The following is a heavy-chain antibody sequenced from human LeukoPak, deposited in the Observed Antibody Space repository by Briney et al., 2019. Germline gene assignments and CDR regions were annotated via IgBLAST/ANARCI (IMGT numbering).Heavy chain of an antibody. CDR2: IYPGDSDT. D-gene: IGHD2-2*03. Sequence: GESLKISCKGSGYSFNTHWIGWVRQMPGKGLEWMGIIYPGDSDTRYGPSFQGQVTISVDKSISTAYLQWSSLKASDTAMYYCARSQFNWILGKNNWLDSWGQGTLVTVSS. V-gene: IGHV5-51*01. J-gene: IGHJ5*01. CDR3: ARSQFNWILGKNNWLDS. CDR1: GYSFNTHW.